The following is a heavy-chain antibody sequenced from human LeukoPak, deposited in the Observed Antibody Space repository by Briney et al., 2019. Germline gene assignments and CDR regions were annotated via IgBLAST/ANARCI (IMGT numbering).Heavy chain of an antibody. V-gene: IGHV1-3*01. D-gene: IGHD3-22*01. CDR2: INAGNGDT. Sequence: ASVKVSCKTSGYTFTSYALHWMRQAPGQRLEWMGWINAGNGDTVYSQKFQGRVTITRDTSASTVYMELSGLRSEDTAVYYCHFPYCYDSGGSYWGQGTLVTVSS. CDR1: GYTFTSYA. CDR3: HFPYCYDSGGSY. J-gene: IGHJ4*02.